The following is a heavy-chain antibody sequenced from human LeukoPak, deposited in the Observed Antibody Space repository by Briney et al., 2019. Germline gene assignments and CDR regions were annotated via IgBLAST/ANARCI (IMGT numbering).Heavy chain of an antibody. J-gene: IGHJ4*02. CDR3: AKDWQWLVPFFGY. V-gene: IGHV3-23*01. D-gene: IGHD6-19*01. CDR1: GFTFSSYW. Sequence: GGSLRLSCGASGFTFSSYWMSWVRQAPGKGLEWVSAISGSGGSTYYADSVKGRFTISRDNSKNTLYLQMNSLRAEDTAVYYCAKDWQWLVPFFGYWGQGTLVTVSS. CDR2: ISGSGGST.